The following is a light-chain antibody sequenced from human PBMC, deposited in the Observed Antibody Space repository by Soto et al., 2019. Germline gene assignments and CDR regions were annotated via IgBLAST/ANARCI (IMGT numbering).Light chain of an antibody. J-gene: IGKJ1*01. CDR3: QQSYSTPRT. V-gene: IGKV1-39*01. CDR1: QSISSY. Sequence: DIQMTQSPSSLSASVGDRVTITCRASQSISSYLNWYQQKPGKAPKLLIYAASSLQRGVPSRFSGSGSGTDFTLTIRSLQPEDFATYYCQQSYSTPRTFGQGTKVDI. CDR2: AAS.